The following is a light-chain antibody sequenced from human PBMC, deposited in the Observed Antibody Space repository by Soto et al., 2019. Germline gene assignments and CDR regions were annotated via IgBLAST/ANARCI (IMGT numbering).Light chain of an antibody. CDR3: HQYYSYPPT. J-gene: IGKJ1*01. CDR1: QGISSY. Sequence: AIRMTQSPSSFSASTGDRVTITCRASQGISSYLAWYQQKPGKAPKLLIYTASTLQSGVPSRVSGSGSGTDFTLTIICLQSEDFATYYFHQYYSYPPTFGQGTKVEIK. V-gene: IGKV1-8*01. CDR2: TAS.